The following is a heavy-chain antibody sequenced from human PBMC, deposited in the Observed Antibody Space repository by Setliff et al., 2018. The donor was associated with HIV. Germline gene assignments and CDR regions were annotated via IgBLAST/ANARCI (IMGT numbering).Heavy chain of an antibody. CDR1: GYSISSGYY. CDR3: ARRLWRVGGFDI. Sequence: SETLSLTCTVSGYSISSGYYWGFIRQPPGKGLEWIGSIFHSGSTYYNPSLKRRLTVSVDTSTNNFSLKLESVTAADTAVYFCARRLWRVGGFDIWGQGTMVTVS. V-gene: IGHV4-38-2*02. CDR2: IFHSGST. D-gene: IGHD3-10*01. J-gene: IGHJ3*02.